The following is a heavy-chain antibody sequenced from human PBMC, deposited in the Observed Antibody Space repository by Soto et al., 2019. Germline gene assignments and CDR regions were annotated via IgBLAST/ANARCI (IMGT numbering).Heavy chain of an antibody. CDR2: ISYDGSNK. CDR1: GLTFSSSA. Sequence: QVQLVESGGGVVQPGRSLRLSCAASGLTFSSSAMHWVRQAPGKGLEWVALISYDGSNKYYVDSVKGRFTISRDNXKNTLDLQKNSLREEDTAVYYCAAETKSYFYGMDVWGQGTTVTVSS. V-gene: IGHV3-30*03. J-gene: IGHJ6*02. CDR3: AAETKSYFYGMDV.